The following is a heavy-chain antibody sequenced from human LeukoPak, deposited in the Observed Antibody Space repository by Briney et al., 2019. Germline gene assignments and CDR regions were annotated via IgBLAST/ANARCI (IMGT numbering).Heavy chain of an antibody. CDR2: IYYSGST. Sequence: SETLSLTCTVSGGSISSGGYYWSWIRQHPGKGLEWIVYIYYSGSTYYNPSLKSRVTISVDTSKNQFSLKLSSVTAADTAVYYCARHRKGTTVTTYDYWGQGTLVTVSS. J-gene: IGHJ4*02. CDR3: ARHRKGTTVTTYDY. V-gene: IGHV4-31*03. D-gene: IGHD4-17*01. CDR1: GGSISSGGYY.